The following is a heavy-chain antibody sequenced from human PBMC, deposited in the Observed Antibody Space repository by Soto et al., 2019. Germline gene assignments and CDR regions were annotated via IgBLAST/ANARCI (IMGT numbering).Heavy chain of an antibody. Sequence: GGSLRLSCAASGFTFSSYWMHWVRQAPGKGLVWVSRINSDGSSTSYADSVKGRFTISRDNAKNTLYLQMNSLRAEDTAVYYCARDRVYSSGWYYYYYGMDVWGQGTTVTVSS. CDR2: INSDGSST. V-gene: IGHV3-74*01. J-gene: IGHJ6*02. CDR3: ARDRVYSSGWYYYYYGMDV. D-gene: IGHD6-19*01. CDR1: GFTFSSYW.